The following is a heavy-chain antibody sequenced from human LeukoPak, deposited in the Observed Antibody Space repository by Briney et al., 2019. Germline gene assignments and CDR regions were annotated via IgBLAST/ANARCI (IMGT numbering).Heavy chain of an antibody. CDR1: GGTFSSYA. CDR3: ARDPRDCSSTSCYDPYFDY. Sequence: ASVEVSCKASGGTFSSYAISWVRQAPGQGLEWMGGIIPIFGTANYAQKFQGRVTITADESTSTAYMELSSLRSEDTAVYYCARDPRDCSSTSCYDPYFDYWGQGTLVTVSS. J-gene: IGHJ4*02. D-gene: IGHD2-2*01. CDR2: IIPIFGTA. V-gene: IGHV1-69*13.